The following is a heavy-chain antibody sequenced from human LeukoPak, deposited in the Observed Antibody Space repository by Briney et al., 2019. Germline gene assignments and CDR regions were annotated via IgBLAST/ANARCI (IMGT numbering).Heavy chain of an antibody. CDR3: AKKRGYGGNPFDY. J-gene: IGHJ4*02. D-gene: IGHD4-23*01. Sequence: GGSLRLSCAASGFTFSSYAISWVRQAPGKWLEWVSAISGSGGSTYHADSVKGPFAISRDNSKTTLYLQMNSLRAEDTAVYYCAKKRGYGGNPFDYWGQGTLVTVSS. CDR2: ISGSGGST. V-gene: IGHV3-23*01. CDR1: GFTFSSYA.